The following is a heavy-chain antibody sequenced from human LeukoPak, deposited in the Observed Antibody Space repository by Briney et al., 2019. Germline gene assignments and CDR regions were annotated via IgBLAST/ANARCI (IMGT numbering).Heavy chain of an antibody. Sequence: PGGSLRLSCAASGFTFDDYAMHWVRQAPGKGLEWVSGISWNSGSISYADSVKGRFTISRDNAKNSLYLQMNSLRAEDTALYYCAKDKTGTYYYGMDVWGQGTTVTVSS. J-gene: IGHJ6*02. V-gene: IGHV3-9*01. D-gene: IGHD3-10*01. CDR2: ISWNSGSI. CDR3: AKDKTGTYYYGMDV. CDR1: GFTFDDYA.